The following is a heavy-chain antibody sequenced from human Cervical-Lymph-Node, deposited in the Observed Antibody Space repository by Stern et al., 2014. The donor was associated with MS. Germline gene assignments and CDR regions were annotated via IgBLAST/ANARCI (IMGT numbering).Heavy chain of an antibody. CDR1: GSVFSGYP. CDR3: GITLTRGVIRGPVDS. D-gene: IGHD3-10*01. CDR2: ISGNGGST. V-gene: IGHV3-64D*06. J-gene: IGHJ4*02. Sequence: EVHLVESGGGLVQPGGSLRLSCSASGSVFSGYPTYWVRQAPGKGLEYVSGISGNGGSTYHADSVKGRFSISRDNSKNTLYLQMSSLRAEDTAVYYCGITLTRGVIRGPVDSWGQGALVIVSS.